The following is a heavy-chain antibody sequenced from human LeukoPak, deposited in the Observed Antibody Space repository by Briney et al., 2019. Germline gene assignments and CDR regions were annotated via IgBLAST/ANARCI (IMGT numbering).Heavy chain of an antibody. CDR2: ISYDGSNK. CDR3: ARDPTVVTRFDY. Sequence: GGSLRLSCAASGFTFSSYAMHWVRQAPGKGLEWVAVISYDGSNKYYADSVKGRFTVSRDNSKNTLYLQMNSLRAEDTAVYYCARDPTVVTRFDYWGQGTLVTVPS. D-gene: IGHD4-23*01. V-gene: IGHV3-30-3*01. CDR1: GFTFSSYA. J-gene: IGHJ4*02.